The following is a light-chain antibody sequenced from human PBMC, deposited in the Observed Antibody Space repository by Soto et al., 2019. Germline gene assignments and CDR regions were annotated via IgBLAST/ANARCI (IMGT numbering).Light chain of an antibody. CDR1: QSVSSSY. CDR2: DAS. CDR3: QQYGSSGYT. V-gene: IGKV3-20*01. Sequence: EIVLTQSPGTLSLSPGERATLSCRASQSVSSSYLAWYQQKPGQAPRLLIYDASKRATGIPDRFRGSGSGTQFTLTFSRLEAEDFPVYYFQQYGSSGYTFGHGTKLKIK. J-gene: IGKJ2*01.